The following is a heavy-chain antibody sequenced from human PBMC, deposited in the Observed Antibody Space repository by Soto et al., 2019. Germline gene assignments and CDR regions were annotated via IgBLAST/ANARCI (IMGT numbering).Heavy chain of an antibody. D-gene: IGHD3-3*01. V-gene: IGHV3-15*07. CDR3: TTDNVGTIFGVVITIDY. J-gene: IGHJ4*02. CDR1: GFTFSNAW. Sequence: GGSLRLSCAASGFTFSNAWMNWVRQAPGKGLDWVGRIKSKTDGGTTDYAAPVKGRFTISRDDSKNTLYLQMNSLKTEDTAVYYCTTDNVGTIFGVVITIDYWGQGTLVTVSS. CDR2: IKSKTDGGTT.